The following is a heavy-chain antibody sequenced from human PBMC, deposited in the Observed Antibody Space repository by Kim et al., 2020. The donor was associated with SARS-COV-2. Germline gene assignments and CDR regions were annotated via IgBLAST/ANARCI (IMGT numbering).Heavy chain of an antibody. D-gene: IGHD2-15*01. CDR3: ARDLGYCSGGSCFPLDY. J-gene: IGHJ4*02. V-gene: IGHV3-48*02. Sequence: VKCRFTISRDNAKNSLYLQMNSLGDEDTAVYYCARDLGYCSGGSCFPLDYWGQGTLVTVSS.